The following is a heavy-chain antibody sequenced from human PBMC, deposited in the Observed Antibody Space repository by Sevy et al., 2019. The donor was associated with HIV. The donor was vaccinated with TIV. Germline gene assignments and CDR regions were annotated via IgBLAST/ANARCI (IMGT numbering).Heavy chain of an antibody. V-gene: IGHV4-34*01. CDR1: GGSFSGYY. Sequence: SETLSLTCAVYGGSFSGYYWSWIRQPPGKGLEWIGEINHSGSTNYNPSLKSRVTISVDTSKNQFSLKLSSVTAADTAVSYCARFNYYGSGTYYKKYYYGFDVWGQGTTVTVSS. J-gene: IGHJ6*02. D-gene: IGHD3-10*01. CDR3: ARFNYYGSGTYYKKYYYGFDV. CDR2: INHSGST.